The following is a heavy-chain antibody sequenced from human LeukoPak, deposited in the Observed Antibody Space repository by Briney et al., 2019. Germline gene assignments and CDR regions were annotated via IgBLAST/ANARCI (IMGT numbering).Heavy chain of an antibody. J-gene: IGHJ4*02. V-gene: IGHV3-48*03. Sequence: GGSLRLSCAASGFTFSSYEMNWVRQAPGKGLEWVSYISSSGSTIYYADSVKGRFTISRDNAKNSLYLQMNRLRAEDTAVYYCARDLVTQIIDYWGQGTLVTVSS. CDR3: ARDLVTQIIDY. CDR1: GFTFSSYE. D-gene: IGHD3-9*01. CDR2: ISSSGSTI.